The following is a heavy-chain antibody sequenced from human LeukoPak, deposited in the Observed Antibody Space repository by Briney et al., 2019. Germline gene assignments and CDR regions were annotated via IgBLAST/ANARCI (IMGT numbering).Heavy chain of an antibody. V-gene: IGHV3-33*06. D-gene: IGHD1-26*01. J-gene: IGHJ3*02. Sequence: GGSLRLSCAASGFTFRSYGMHWVRQAPGKGLEWVAVIWYDGISKYYADSVKGRFTISRDNSKSTLYLQMNSLKAEDTAAYYCAKAESQVAATHDALDIWGKGTMVTVSS. CDR3: AKAESQVAATHDALDI. CDR1: GFTFRSYG. CDR2: IWYDGISK.